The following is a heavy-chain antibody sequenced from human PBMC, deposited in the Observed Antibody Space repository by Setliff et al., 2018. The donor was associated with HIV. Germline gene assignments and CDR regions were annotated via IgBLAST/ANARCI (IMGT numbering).Heavy chain of an antibody. CDR3: ARQDYGGNSAGY. J-gene: IGHJ4*02. V-gene: IGHV5-51*01. CDR2: IYPGDSDT. D-gene: IGHD4-17*01. Sequence: GESLKISCQASGYSFTNYWIAWVRQMPGKGPEWMGMIYPGDSDTRYSPSFQGQVTISADKSISTAYLQWSSLKASDTAMYYCARQDYGGNSAGYWGQGTLVTVSS. CDR1: GYSFTNYW.